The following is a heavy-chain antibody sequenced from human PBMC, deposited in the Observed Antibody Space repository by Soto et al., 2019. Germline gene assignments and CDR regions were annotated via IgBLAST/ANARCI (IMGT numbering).Heavy chain of an antibody. D-gene: IGHD3-22*01. CDR2: IYYSGST. V-gene: IGHV4-61*01. J-gene: IGHJ3*02. Sequence: SETLSLTCTVSGGSVSSGSYYWSWIRQPPGKGLEWIGYIYYSGSTNYNPSLKSRVTISVDTSKNQFSLKLSSVTAADTAVYYCARGFTYYYDSSGLSPFDIWGQGTMVTV. CDR1: GGSVSSGSYY. CDR3: ARGFTYYYDSSGLSPFDI.